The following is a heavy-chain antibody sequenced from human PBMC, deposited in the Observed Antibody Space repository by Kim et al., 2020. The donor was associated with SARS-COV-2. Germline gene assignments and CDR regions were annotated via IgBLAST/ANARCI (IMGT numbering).Heavy chain of an antibody. Sequence: GGSLRLSCAASGFTFSNAWMSWVRQAPGKGLEWVGRIKSKTDGGTTDYAAPVKGRFTISRDDSKNTLYLQMNSLKTEDTAVYYCTTDLSVVVPAAMHYYYGMDVWGQGTTVTVSS. CDR3: TTDLSVVVPAAMHYYYGMDV. D-gene: IGHD2-2*01. CDR2: IKSKTDGGTT. V-gene: IGHV3-15*01. CDR1: GFTFSNAW. J-gene: IGHJ6*02.